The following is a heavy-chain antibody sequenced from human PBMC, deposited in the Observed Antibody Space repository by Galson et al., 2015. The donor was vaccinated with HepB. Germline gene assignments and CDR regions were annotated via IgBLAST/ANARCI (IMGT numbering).Heavy chain of an antibody. CDR1: GYSFTSYW. CDR2: IYPGDSDT. CDR3: ASWRGGGKLSYYYGMDV. J-gene: IGHJ6*02. V-gene: IGHV5-51*01. Sequence: QSGAEVKKPGESLKISCTGSGYSFTSYWIGWVRQMPGKGLEWMGIIYPGDSDTRYSPSFQGQVTISADKSISTAYLQWSSLKASDTAMYYRASWRGGGKLSYYYGMDVWGQGTTVTVSS. D-gene: IGHD4-23*01.